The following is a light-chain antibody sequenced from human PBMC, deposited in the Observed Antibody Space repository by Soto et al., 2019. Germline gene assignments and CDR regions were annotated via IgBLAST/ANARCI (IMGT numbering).Light chain of an antibody. CDR3: ISNINNSLYV. CDR2: EVS. CDR1: SSDIGAYNY. V-gene: IGLV2-14*01. Sequence: QSVLTQPASVSGSPGQSVTISCTGTSSDIGAYNYVSWYQQHPGKAPKLMIFEVSHRPSGVSIRFSGSKSGNTASLTISGLQAEDEADYYCISNINNSLYVFGTGTKVTVL. J-gene: IGLJ1*01.